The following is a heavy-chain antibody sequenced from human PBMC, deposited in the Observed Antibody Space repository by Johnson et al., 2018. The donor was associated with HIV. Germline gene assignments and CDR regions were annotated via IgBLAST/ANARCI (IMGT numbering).Heavy chain of an antibody. J-gene: IGHJ3*02. Sequence: VQLVESGGGLVQPGGSLRLSCAGSGFTFSDHAMGWVRQAPGKGLEWVSVIYSGGSTYYADSVKGRFTISRDNSKNTLYLQMNSLRAEDTAVYYCARDGESQQLPLGDAFDIWGQGTMVIVSS. V-gene: IGHV3-66*01. CDR1: GFTFSDHA. D-gene: IGHD6-13*01. CDR2: IYSGGST. CDR3: ARDGESQQLPLGDAFDI.